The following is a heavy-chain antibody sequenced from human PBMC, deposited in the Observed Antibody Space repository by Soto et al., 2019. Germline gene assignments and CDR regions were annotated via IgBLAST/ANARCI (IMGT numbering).Heavy chain of an antibody. CDR1: GFTFSSYA. Sequence: EVQLLESGGGLVQPGGSLRLSCAASGFTFSSYAMSWVRQAPGKGLEWVSAISGSGGSTYYADSVKGRFTISRDNSKNTLYLQMNSLRAEDTAVYYCAKWKDSGYDHGGGMDVWGQGTTVTVSS. CDR3: AKWKDSGYDHGGGMDV. D-gene: IGHD5-12*01. J-gene: IGHJ6*02. V-gene: IGHV3-23*01. CDR2: ISGSGGST.